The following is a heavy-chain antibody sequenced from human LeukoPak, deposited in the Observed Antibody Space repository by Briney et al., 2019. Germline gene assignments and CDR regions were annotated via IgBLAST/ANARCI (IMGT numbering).Heavy chain of an antibody. CDR1: GFTFSSYR. V-gene: IGHV3-23*01. J-gene: IGHJ4*02. Sequence: PGGSLRLSCAASGFTFSSYRMSWVRQAPGKGLEWVSAISGSGGSTYYADSVKGRFTISRDNSKNTLYLQMNSLRAKDTAVYYCAKVPLMRDYYDSSGYTIPPYFDYWGQGTLVTVSS. CDR3: AKVPLMRDYYDSSGYTIPPYFDY. CDR2: ISGSGGST. D-gene: IGHD3-22*01.